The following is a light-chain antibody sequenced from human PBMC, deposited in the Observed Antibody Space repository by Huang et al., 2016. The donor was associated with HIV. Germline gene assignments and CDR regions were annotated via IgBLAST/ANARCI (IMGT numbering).Light chain of an antibody. CDR1: QSLLHSDGNNY. CDR3: MQGLRTPRT. V-gene: IGKV2-28*01. CDR2: LGS. Sequence: DVVMTQSPLSLPVTPGEPASISCRSSQSLLHSDGNNYFDWYLQKPGQSPPLLIYLGSNRAAGGSERFSGSGACTDFTLKISRVEAEDVGVYYCMQGLRTPRTFGQGTRLEIK. J-gene: IGKJ2*01.